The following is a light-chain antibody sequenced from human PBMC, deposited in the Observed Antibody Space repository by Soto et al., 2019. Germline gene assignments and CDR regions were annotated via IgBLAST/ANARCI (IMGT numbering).Light chain of an antibody. J-gene: IGLJ2*01. CDR2: DVS. CDR3: SSSTSSSTLV. Sequence: QSALTQPASVSGSPGQSITISCTGTSSDVGGYNYVSWYQQHPGKAPKLMSYDVSSRPSGVSNRFSGSKSGNTASLTISGLQAEDEADYYCSSSTSSSTLVFGGGTKVTVL. CDR1: SSDVGGYNY. V-gene: IGLV2-14*03.